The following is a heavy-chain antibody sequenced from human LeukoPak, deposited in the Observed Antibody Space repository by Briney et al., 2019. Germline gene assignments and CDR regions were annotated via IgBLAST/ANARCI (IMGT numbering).Heavy chain of an antibody. Sequence: GSLRLSCAASGFTFSSYSMNWVRQAPGKGLEWVSSISSSGSTIYYADSVKGRFTISRDNAKNSLYLQMNSLRAEDTAVYYCARCGPNYYYYYMDVWGKGTTVTVSS. CDR2: ISSSGSTI. CDR1: GFTFSSYS. D-gene: IGHD2-8*01. J-gene: IGHJ6*03. CDR3: ARCGPNYYYYYMDV. V-gene: IGHV3-21*04.